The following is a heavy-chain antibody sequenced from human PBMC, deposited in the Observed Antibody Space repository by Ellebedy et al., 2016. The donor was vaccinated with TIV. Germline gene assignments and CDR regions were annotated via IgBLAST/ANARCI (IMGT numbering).Heavy chain of an antibody. D-gene: IGHD4-17*01. V-gene: IGHV3-23*01. CDR3: ARGSSTVTTGDY. Sequence: GESLKISCAASGFTFSSYAMSWVRQAPGKGLEWVSAISGSGGSTYYADSVKGRFTISRDNSKNTLYLQMNSLRAEDTAVYYCARGSSTVTTGDYWGQGTLVTVSS. CDR1: GFTFSSYA. CDR2: ISGSGGST. J-gene: IGHJ4*02.